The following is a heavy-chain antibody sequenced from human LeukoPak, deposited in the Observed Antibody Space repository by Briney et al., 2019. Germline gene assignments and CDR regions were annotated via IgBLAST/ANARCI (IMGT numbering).Heavy chain of an antibody. CDR1: GFSISTNN. D-gene: IGHD2-15*01. CDR3: AKDGGSDPDSFDI. V-gene: IGHV3-48*01. Sequence: GGSLRLSCAASGFSISTNNINWVRQAPGKGLEWVSYISSSSSTIYYADSVKGRFTISRDNTKNSLYLQMNSLRAEDTAVYYCAKDGGSDPDSFDIWGQGTMVTVSS. J-gene: IGHJ3*02. CDR2: ISSSSSTI.